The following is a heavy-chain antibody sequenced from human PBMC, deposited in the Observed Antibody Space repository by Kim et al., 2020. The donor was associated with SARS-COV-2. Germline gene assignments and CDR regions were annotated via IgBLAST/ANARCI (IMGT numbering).Heavy chain of an antibody. D-gene: IGHD5-12*01. CDR3: AKDSYLRTMNSGYNPLGGWFDP. Sequence: GRSLGLSCAASGFTFDDYAMHWVRQAPGKGLEWVSGISWNSGSIGYADSVKGRFTISRDNAKNSLYLQMNSLRAEDTALYYCAKDSYLRTMNSGYNPLGGWFDPWGQGTLVTISS. CDR2: ISWNSGSI. CDR1: GFTFDDYA. V-gene: IGHV3-9*01. J-gene: IGHJ5*02.